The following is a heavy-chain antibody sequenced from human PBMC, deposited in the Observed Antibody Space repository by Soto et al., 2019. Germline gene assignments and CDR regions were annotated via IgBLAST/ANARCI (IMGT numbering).Heavy chain of an antibody. V-gene: IGHV4-59*01. CDR1: GGSISSYY. J-gene: IGHJ4*02. CDR2: IYYSGST. D-gene: IGHD3-22*01. Sequence: PSETLSLTCTVSGGSISSYYWSWIRQPPGKGLEWIGYIYYSGSTNYNPSLKSRVTISVDTSKNQFSLKLSSVTAADTAVYYCARVKGYYDSSGYFDYWGQGTLVTVSS. CDR3: ARVKGYYDSSGYFDY.